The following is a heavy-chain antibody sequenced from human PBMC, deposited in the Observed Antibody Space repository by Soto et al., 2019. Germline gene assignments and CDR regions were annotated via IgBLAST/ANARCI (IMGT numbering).Heavy chain of an antibody. CDR2: ISGSGGIT. CDR3: AQSKVGATSNYFDY. CDR1: GFTCSSYA. D-gene: IGHD1-26*01. J-gene: IGHJ4*02. V-gene: IGHV3-23*01. Sequence: GGSLRLSCAASGFTCSSYAMSWVRQAPGKGLEWVSGISGSGGITYYADSVKGRFTISRDNSKNTLYLQLNSLRAEDTAVYYCAQSKVGATSNYFDYWGQGTLVTVPQ.